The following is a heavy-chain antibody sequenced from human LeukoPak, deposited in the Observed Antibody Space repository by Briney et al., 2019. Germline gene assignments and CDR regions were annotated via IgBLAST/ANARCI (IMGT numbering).Heavy chain of an antibody. CDR3: ARDLYQDWFDP. J-gene: IGHJ5*02. CDR2: IYYSGST. Sequence: SETLSLTCTVSGGSISSGDYYWRWIRQPPGTGLEWIGYIYYSGSTYYNPSLKSRVTISVDTSKNQFSLKLSSVTAADTAVYYCARDLYQDWFDPWGQGTLVTVSS. D-gene: IGHD2-8*01. V-gene: IGHV4-30-4*08. CDR1: GGSISSGDYY.